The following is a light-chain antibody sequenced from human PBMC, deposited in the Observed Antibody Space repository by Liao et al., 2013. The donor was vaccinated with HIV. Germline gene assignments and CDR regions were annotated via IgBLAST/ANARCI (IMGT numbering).Light chain of an antibody. Sequence: SYVVTQSPSVSVAPGKTATITCGGNNIGSKSVHWYQQKPGQAPVVVIDHNTDRPSGIPERISGSNSGNTASLTISRAEAGDEADYYCQAWDRRTAGVFGGGTKLTVL. V-gene: IGLV3-21*01. CDR3: QAWDRRTAGV. CDR2: HNT. J-gene: IGLJ3*02. CDR1: NIGSKS.